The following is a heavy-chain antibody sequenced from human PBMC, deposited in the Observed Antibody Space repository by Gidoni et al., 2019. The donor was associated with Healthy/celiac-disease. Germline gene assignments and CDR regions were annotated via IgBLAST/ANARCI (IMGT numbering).Heavy chain of an antibody. Sequence: EVQLVESGGGLVKPGGSLRLSCAAPGFTFSSYSMNWVRQAPGKGLGWVSSISSSSSYIYYADSVKGRFTISRDNAKNSLYLQMNSLRAEDTAVYYCARDGYCSSTSCYGLEEDPDYWGQGTLVTVSS. CDR2: ISSSSSYI. J-gene: IGHJ4*02. CDR1: GFTFSSYS. CDR3: ARDGYCSSTSCYGLEEDPDY. V-gene: IGHV3-21*01. D-gene: IGHD2-2*01.